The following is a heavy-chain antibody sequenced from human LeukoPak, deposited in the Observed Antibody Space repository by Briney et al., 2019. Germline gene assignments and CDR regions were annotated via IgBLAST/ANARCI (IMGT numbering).Heavy chain of an antibody. CDR2: INSDGDVS. V-gene: IGHV3-74*01. J-gene: IGHJ3*02. Sequence: GGSLRLSCGASGFTFSHYWMHWVRQAPGKGLVWVSRINSDGDVSSYADSVKGRFTISRDNAKNTLYLQMDSLRVEDTAVYYCARDSAPHRWLDDAFAIWGQGTMVTVSS. D-gene: IGHD5-12*01. CDR3: ARDSAPHRWLDDAFAI. CDR1: GFTFSHYW.